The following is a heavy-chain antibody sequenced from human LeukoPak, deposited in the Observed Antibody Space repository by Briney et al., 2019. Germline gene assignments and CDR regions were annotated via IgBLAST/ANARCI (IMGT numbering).Heavy chain of an antibody. CDR2: MNPNSGNT. CDR1: GYTFTSYD. Sequence: GASVKVSCKASGYTFTSYDINWVRQAPGQGLEWMGWMNPNSGNTGYAQKFQGRVTMTRNTSISTAYMELSSLRSEDTAVYYCARGGYCSGGSCYLDYWGQGTLVTVSS. J-gene: IGHJ4*02. CDR3: ARGGYCSGGSCYLDY. V-gene: IGHV1-8*01. D-gene: IGHD2-15*01.